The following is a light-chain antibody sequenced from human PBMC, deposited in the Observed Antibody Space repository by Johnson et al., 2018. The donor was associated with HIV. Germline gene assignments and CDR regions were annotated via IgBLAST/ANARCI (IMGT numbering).Light chain of an antibody. CDR3: GTWDSSLSAEAV. CDR1: SSNIGNNY. CDR2: DTI. Sequence: QSVLTQPPSVSAAPGQKVTISCSGSSSNIGNNYVSWYQQVPGTAPRLVIYDTIKRHSGIPDRFSGSKSGTSATLGITGLQTGDEADYYCGTWDSSLSAEAVFGSGTKVTVL. J-gene: IGLJ1*01. V-gene: IGLV1-51*01.